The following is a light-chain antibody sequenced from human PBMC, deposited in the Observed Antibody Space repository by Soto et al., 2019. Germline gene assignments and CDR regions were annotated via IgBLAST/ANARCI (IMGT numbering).Light chain of an antibody. CDR3: HQRNKWRT. CDR1: QSFRGL. Sequence: EIVLTQSPATLSLSPGERATLSCRASQSFRGLLAWYQQKPGQAPRLLIYDASNRATGIPARFSGSGFGTDFTLTISSLEPEDFAVYYCHQRNKWRTFGQGTKVDIK. V-gene: IGKV3-11*01. CDR2: DAS. J-gene: IGKJ1*01.